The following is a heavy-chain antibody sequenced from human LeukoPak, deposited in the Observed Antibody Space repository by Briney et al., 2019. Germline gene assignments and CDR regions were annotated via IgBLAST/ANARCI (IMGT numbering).Heavy chain of an antibody. Sequence: PSETLSLTCTVSGGSISSSSYYWGWIRQPPGKGLEGIGRIYDSGSPYYNPSLKSLVTISVNTSKNQFSLKLSSVTAADTALYYCARPSSGSYSDYWGQGTLVTVSS. J-gene: IGHJ4*02. CDR3: ARPSSGSYSDY. V-gene: IGHV4-39*01. CDR1: GGSISSSSYY. CDR2: IYDSGSP. D-gene: IGHD1-26*01.